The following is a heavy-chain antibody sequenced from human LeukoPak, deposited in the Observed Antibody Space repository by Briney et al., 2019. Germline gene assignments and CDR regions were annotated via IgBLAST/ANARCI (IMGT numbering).Heavy chain of an antibody. CDR1: GFTFDDYA. CDR3: GKDFTESYGSGTYYNGIEY. CDR2: IVATDGST. Sequence: GGSLRLSCAASGFTFDDYALHWVGQPPGKGREWASLIVATDGSTHYADSVKGRFTIYRDNSKNSLFLQMNSLRTEDTAFYYCGKDFTESYGSGTYYNGIEYWGRGTLVTVSS. J-gene: IGHJ4*02. D-gene: IGHD3-10*01. V-gene: IGHV3-43*02.